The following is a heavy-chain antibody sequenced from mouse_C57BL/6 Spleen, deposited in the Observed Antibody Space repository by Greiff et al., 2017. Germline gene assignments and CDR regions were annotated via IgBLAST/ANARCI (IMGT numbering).Heavy chain of an antibody. D-gene: IGHD2-5*01. V-gene: IGHV14-2*01. CDR2: IDPEDGET. Sequence: VHVKQSGAELVKPGASVKLSCTASGFNIKDYYMHWVKQRTEQGLEWIGRIDPEDGETKYAPKFQGKATITADTSSNTAYLQLSSLTSEDTAVYYCARSRDSNGGAMDYWGQGTSVTVSS. J-gene: IGHJ4*01. CDR3: ARSRDSNGGAMDY. CDR1: GFNIKDYY.